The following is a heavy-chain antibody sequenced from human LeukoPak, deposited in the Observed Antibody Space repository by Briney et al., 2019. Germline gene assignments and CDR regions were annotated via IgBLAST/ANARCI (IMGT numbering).Heavy chain of an antibody. CDR2: IHYDGKI. CDR3: ASGDGYLQPY. Sequence: GGSLRLSCAASGFSVSGKFMSWVRQAPGKGLEWVSIIHYDGKIRYAGSVGGRFTIYRDDSENTLFLQMNSLRVDDTAVYFCASGDGYLQPYWGQGALVTVSS. J-gene: IGHJ4*02. D-gene: IGHD2-21*01. CDR1: GFSVSGKF. V-gene: IGHV3-53*01.